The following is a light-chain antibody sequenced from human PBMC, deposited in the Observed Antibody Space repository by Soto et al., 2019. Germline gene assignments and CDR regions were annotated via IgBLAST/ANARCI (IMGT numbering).Light chain of an antibody. CDR3: SLYTTSNTRQIV. V-gene: IGLV2-14*01. CDR1: SSDVGGYNY. Sequence: QSALTQPASVSGSPGQSITISCTGTSSDVGGYNYVSWYQQHPGKAPKFMIYDVSNRPSGVSNRFSGSKSGNTASLTISGLQAEDEADYHCSLYTTSNTRQIVFGTGTKVTVL. J-gene: IGLJ1*01. CDR2: DVS.